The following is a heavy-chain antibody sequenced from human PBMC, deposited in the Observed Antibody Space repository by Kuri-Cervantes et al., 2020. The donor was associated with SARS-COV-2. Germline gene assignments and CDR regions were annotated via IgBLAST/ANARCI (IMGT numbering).Heavy chain of an antibody. V-gene: IGHV1-2*05. CDR1: GYTFTSYY. Sequence: ASVKVSCKASGYTFTSYYMHWVRQAPGQGLEWMGRINPNSGGTNYAQKFQGRVTMTRDTSISTAYMELSRLRSDDTVMYYCARGGYSYVQGDPAFDIWGQGTMVTVSS. CDR3: ARGGYSYVQGDPAFDI. CDR2: INPNSGGT. D-gene: IGHD5-18*01. J-gene: IGHJ3*02.